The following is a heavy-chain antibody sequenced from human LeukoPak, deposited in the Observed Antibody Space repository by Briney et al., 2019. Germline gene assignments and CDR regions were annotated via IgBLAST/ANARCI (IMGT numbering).Heavy chain of an antibody. D-gene: IGHD2-15*01. CDR2: IYSSGST. CDR3: ARGVAYGSGSYFDN. J-gene: IGHJ4*02. Sequence: SETLSLTCTVSGGSMSSYYWSWIRQPPGKGLEWIGNIYSSGSTNYNPSLKSRVTISLDTSKNQFSLKLSSVTAADTAVYTCARGVAYGSGSYFDNWGQGTLVTVSS. V-gene: IGHV4-59*01. CDR1: GGSMSSYY.